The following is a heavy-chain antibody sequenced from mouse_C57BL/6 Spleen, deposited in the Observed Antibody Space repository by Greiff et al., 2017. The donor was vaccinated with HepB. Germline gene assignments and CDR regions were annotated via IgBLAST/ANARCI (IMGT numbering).Heavy chain of an antibody. CDR2: ISSGSSTI. V-gene: IGHV5-17*01. D-gene: IGHD1-1*01. CDR3: AKLITTENWYFDV. J-gene: IGHJ1*03. Sequence: SGGGLVKPGGSLKLSCAASGFTFSDYGMHWVRQAPEKGLEWVAYISSGSSTIYYADTVKGRFTISRDNAKNTLFLQMTSLRSEDTAMYYCAKLITTENWYFDVWGTGTTVTVSS. CDR1: GFTFSDYG.